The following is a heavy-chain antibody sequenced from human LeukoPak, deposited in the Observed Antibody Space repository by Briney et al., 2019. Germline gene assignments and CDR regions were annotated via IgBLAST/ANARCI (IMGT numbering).Heavy chain of an antibody. J-gene: IGHJ5*02. CDR3: AGGPVFLIYS. V-gene: IGHV3-7*01. Sequence: PGGSLRLSCAASGFTFSSYWMNWVRQAPGKGLEWIGNIKQDGSEKNYVDSVKGRLTISRDNAKNLLYLQMDNLRAEDAAVYYCAGGPVFLIYSWGQGTRVTVSS. CDR1: GFTFSSYW. D-gene: IGHD3-3*01. CDR2: IKQDGSEK.